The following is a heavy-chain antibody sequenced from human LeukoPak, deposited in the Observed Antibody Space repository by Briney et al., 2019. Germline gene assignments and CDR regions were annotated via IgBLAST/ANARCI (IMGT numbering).Heavy chain of an antibody. D-gene: IGHD1-26*01. CDR3: ARDIGGIFDS. CDR2: IYSGGDT. J-gene: IGHJ4*02. Sequence: GGSLRLSCAASGFTFSSYAMSWVRQAPGKGLEWVSVIYSGGDTYYADSVKGRFTISRDNSKNTLYLQMNSLIAEDTAVYYCARDIGGIFDSWGQGTLVTVSS. CDR1: GFTFSSYA. V-gene: IGHV3-53*01.